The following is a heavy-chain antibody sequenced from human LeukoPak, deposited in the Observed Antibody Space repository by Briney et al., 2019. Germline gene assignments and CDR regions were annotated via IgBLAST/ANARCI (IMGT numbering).Heavy chain of an antibody. J-gene: IGHJ4*02. Sequence: SETLSLTCSISGGSISNYYWSWIRQSAGKGLEWIGRIYSSGSTNYNPSLKSRVTISVDTSKNQFSLKLSSVTAADTAVYYCARGIAEDIVVVVAATLYYFDYWGQGTLVTVSS. CDR2: IYSSGST. D-gene: IGHD2-15*01. V-gene: IGHV4-4*07. CDR1: GGSISNYY. CDR3: ARGIAEDIVVVVAATLYYFDY.